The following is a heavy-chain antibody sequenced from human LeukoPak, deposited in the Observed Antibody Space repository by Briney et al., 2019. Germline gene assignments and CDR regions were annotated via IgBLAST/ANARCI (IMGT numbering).Heavy chain of an antibody. CDR3: ARGVRIAVAAPHLNY. V-gene: IGHV4-34*01. D-gene: IGHD6-19*01. CDR2: IDHSGST. CDR1: GGSFSGYH. Sequence: SETLSLTCAVYGGSFSGYHWNWIRQSPGKGLEWIGEIDHSGSTNYNPSLKSRVTISVDTSKNQFSLNLSSVTAADTAVYFCARGVRIAVAAPHLNYWGQGTLVTVSS. J-gene: IGHJ4*02.